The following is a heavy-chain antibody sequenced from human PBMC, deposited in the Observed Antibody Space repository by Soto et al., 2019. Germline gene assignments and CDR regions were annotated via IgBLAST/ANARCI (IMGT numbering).Heavy chain of an antibody. V-gene: IGHV3-48*01. CDR1: GFTFSSYS. J-gene: IGHJ4*02. D-gene: IGHD3-22*01. CDR3: ARDHYDSSGYYENFDY. Sequence: GSLRLSCAASGFTFSSYSMNWVRQAPGKGLEWVSYISSSSSTIYYADSVKGRFTMSRDNAKNSLYLQMNSLRAEDTAVYYCARDHYDSSGYYENFDYWGQG. CDR2: ISSSSSTI.